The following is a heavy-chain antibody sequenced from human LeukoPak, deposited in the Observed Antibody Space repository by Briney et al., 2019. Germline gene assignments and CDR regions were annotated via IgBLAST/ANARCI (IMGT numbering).Heavy chain of an antibody. Sequence: GGSLRLSCAASGFTVSSNYMSWVRQAPGKGLEWVSVIYSGGSTYYADSVKGRFTISRDNSKNTLYLQMNSLRAEDTAVYYCARDAALNSGSYYFDYWGQGTPVTVSS. CDR3: ARDAALNSGSYYFDY. V-gene: IGHV3-66*01. D-gene: IGHD1-26*01. J-gene: IGHJ4*02. CDR2: IYSGGST. CDR1: GFTVSSNY.